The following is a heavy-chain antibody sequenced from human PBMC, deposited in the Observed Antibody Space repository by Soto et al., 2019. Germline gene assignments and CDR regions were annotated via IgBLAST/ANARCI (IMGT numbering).Heavy chain of an antibody. D-gene: IGHD5-12*01. Sequence: QVQLVQSGAEVKKPGSSVTVSCTASGGTFSSYAISWVRQAPGQGLEWMGGIIPIFGTANYAQKFQGRVTITADESTSTAYMELSSRRSEDTAVYYCAIVGVEMATMRPGYYYGMDVWGQGTTVTVSS. CDR1: GGTFSSYA. CDR3: AIVGVEMATMRPGYYYGMDV. V-gene: IGHV1-69*01. J-gene: IGHJ6*02. CDR2: IIPIFGTA.